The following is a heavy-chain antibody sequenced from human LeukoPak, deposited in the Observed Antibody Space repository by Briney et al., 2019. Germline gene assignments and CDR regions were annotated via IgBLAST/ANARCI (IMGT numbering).Heavy chain of an antibody. J-gene: IGHJ4*02. CDR1: GYTFTSYG. Sequence: ASVKVSCKTSGYTFTSYGISWVRQAPGQGLEWMGWISAYNGNTNYAQKLQGRVTMTTDTSTSTAYMELRSLRSDDTAVYYCARVVRGVISFDYWGQGTLVTVSS. D-gene: IGHD3-10*01. CDR3: ARVVRGVISFDY. V-gene: IGHV1-18*01. CDR2: ISAYNGNT.